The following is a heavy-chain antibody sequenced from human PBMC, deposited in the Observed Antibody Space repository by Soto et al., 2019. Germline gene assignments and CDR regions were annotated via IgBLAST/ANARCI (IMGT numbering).Heavy chain of an antibody. Sequence: QVQLVQSGAEVKKPGASVQVSCKASGYTFTSYALHWVRQARVERPEWMGWINAANGDTKYSKKFQGRVTITRDTSARTGYMALSSLKSEDTAVYYCGRSVVGATGEILYNAMDVWGQGTTVTVSS. CDR1: GYTFTSYA. CDR3: GRSVVGATGEILYNAMDV. CDR2: INAANGDT. D-gene: IGHD1-26*01. J-gene: IGHJ6*02. V-gene: IGHV1-3*01.